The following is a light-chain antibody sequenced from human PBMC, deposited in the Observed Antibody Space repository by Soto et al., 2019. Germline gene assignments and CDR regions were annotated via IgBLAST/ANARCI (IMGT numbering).Light chain of an antibody. V-gene: IGKV3-20*01. CDR1: QSVSTGY. Sequence: EIVLTQSPGTLSLSPGERATLSCRASQSVSTGYIAWYQQRPGQAPRLLIYGASTRATGIPDRFSGSGSGTDFTLTISRLEPEDFAVYYCQQYADSHRAFGQGTKVDIK. CDR3: QQYADSHRA. CDR2: GAS. J-gene: IGKJ1*01.